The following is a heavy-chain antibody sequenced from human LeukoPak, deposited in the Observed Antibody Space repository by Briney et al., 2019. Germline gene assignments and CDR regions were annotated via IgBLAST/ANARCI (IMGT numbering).Heavy chain of an antibody. CDR1: GFTFSSYA. CDR3: AEDFGYYLWYFDL. CDR2: ISNDGSNK. V-gene: IGHV3-30*04. Sequence: GGSLRLSCSASGFTFSSYAMHWVRQAPGKGLEWVAVISNDGSNKYYADSVKGRYTISRDNSKDTLYLQMNSLRAEDTAVYYCAEDFGYYLWYFDLWGRGTLVTVSS. D-gene: IGHD3-22*01. J-gene: IGHJ2*01.